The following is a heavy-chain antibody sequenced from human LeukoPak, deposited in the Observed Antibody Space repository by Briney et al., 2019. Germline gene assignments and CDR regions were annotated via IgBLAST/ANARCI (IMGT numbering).Heavy chain of an antibody. Sequence: PSETLSLTCTVSGGSISSSSYYWGWIRQPPGKGLEWIGSIYYSGSTYYNPSLKSRVTISVDTSKNQFSLKLSSVTAADTAVYYCARMVSMVRGWTYYMDVWGKGTTVTVSS. CDR2: IYYSGST. V-gene: IGHV4-39*07. CDR3: ARMVSMVRGWTYYMDV. D-gene: IGHD3-10*01. J-gene: IGHJ6*03. CDR1: GGSISSSSYY.